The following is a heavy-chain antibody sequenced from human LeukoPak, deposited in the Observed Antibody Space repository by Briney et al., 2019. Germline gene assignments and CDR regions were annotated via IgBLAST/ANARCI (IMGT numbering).Heavy chain of an antibody. V-gene: IGHV3-7*03. CDR3: AGGDRNGWYFDY. CDR2: IKQDGTEK. CDR1: GFTFSNYW. Sequence: GGSLRLSCTTSGFTFSNYWMSWVRQAPGKGLEWVANIKQDGTEKGYLDSVKGRFTISRDNAKNSLYLQMNSLRAEDTALYLCAGGDRNGWYFDYWGQGTLVTVSS. J-gene: IGHJ4*02. D-gene: IGHD6-19*01.